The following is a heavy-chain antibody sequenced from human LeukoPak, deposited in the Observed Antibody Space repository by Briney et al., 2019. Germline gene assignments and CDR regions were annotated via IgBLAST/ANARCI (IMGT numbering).Heavy chain of an antibody. CDR3: ARDFGDSRLMERAFDI. D-gene: IGHD2-21*02. Sequence: SETLSLTCTVSGGSISSGGYSWSWIRQHPGKGLEWIGYIYYSGSTYYNPSLKSRVTISVDTSKNQFSLKLSSVTAADTAVYYCARDFGDSRLMERAFDIWGQGTMVTVSS. V-gene: IGHV4-31*03. J-gene: IGHJ3*02. CDR2: IYYSGST. CDR1: GGSISSGGYS.